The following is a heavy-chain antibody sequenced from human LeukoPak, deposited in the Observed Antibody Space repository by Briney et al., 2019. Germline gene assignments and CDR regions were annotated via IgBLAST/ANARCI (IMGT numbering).Heavy chain of an antibody. CDR2: ISYDGSNK. V-gene: IGHV3-30*18. J-gene: IGHJ3*02. Sequence: GGSLRLSCAASGFTFSSYGMHWVRQAPGKGREWVAVISYDGSNKYYADSVKGRFTISRDNSKNTLYLQMNSLRAEDTAVYYCAKESYYYDSSGYYAPRDDAFDIWGQGTMVTVSS. CDR1: GFTFSSYG. D-gene: IGHD3-22*01. CDR3: AKESYYYDSSGYYAPRDDAFDI.